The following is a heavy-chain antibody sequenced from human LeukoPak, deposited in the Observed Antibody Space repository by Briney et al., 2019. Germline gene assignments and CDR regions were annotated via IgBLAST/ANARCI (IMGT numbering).Heavy chain of an antibody. CDR2: ISNSGSTI. CDR1: GFTFSDYY. V-gene: IGHV3-11*01. J-gene: IGHJ6*02. Sequence: GGSLRLSCAASGFTFSDYYMSWIRQAPGKGLEWVSYISNSGSTIYYADSVKGRFTISRDNAKNSLYLQMDSLRGEDTAVFYCARGWVREIMEPYYYYAMDVWGQGTTVTVSS. CDR3: ARGWVREIMEPYYYYAMDV. D-gene: IGHD3-10*01.